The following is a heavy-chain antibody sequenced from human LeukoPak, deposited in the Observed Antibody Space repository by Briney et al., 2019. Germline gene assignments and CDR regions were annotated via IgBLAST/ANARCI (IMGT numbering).Heavy chain of an antibody. Sequence: GGSLRLSCAAFEFTVGRNWMHWVRQAPGKGLVWVSRSEGDDSSTTYAESVKGRFTVSRDTAKNTLYLQLNSLGVEDTAVYYCAKSDWLDTWGQGTLVTVSP. V-gene: IGHV3-74*03. CDR2: SEGDDSST. J-gene: IGHJ5*02. CDR3: AKSDWLDT. CDR1: EFTVGRNW.